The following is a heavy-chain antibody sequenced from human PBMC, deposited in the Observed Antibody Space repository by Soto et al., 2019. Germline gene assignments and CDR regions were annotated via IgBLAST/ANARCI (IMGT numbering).Heavy chain of an antibody. D-gene: IGHD6-13*01. CDR1: EFVVSGGR. J-gene: IGHJ4*02. Sequence: GGSVRKSVVDAEFVVSGGRRILIRQAPGKGLEWVSAISGSGGNKYYADSVEGRFTISRDNSKNTLYLQMNSLRAEDTAFYYCANGLMSTSGWYYSYYWGQGALLTISS. CDR3: ANGLMSTSGWYYSYY. CDR2: ISGSGGNK. V-gene: IGHV3-23*01.